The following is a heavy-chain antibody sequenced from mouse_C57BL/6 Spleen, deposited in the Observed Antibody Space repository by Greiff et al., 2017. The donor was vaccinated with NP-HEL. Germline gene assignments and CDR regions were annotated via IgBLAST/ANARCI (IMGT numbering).Heavy chain of an antibody. J-gene: IGHJ4*01. CDR3: ARVLYGNYVGAMDY. CDR2: IYPGDGDT. V-gene: IGHV1-82*01. Sequence: QVQLQQSGPELVKPGASVKISCKASGYAFSSSWMHWVKQRPGKGLEWIGRIYPGDGDTNYNGKFKGKATLTADKSSSTAYMQLSSLTSEDAAVYFCARVLYGNYVGAMDYWGQGTSVTVSS. D-gene: IGHD2-1*01. CDR1: GYAFSSSW.